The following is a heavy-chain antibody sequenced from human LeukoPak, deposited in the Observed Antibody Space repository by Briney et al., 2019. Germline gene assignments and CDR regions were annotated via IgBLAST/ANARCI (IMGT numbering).Heavy chain of an antibody. J-gene: IGHJ4*02. V-gene: IGHV3-23*01. CDR2: ISGSGDPT. CDR3: AKVEPYGYYYDSSGYYFDY. D-gene: IGHD3-22*01. Sequence: GGSLRLSCAASGFTFSSYATNWVRQAPGKGLEWVSAISGSGDPTYYADSVKGRFTISRDNSKNTLYLQMNSLRAEDTAVYYCAKVEPYGYYYDSSGYYFDYWGQGTLVTVSS. CDR1: GFTFSSYA.